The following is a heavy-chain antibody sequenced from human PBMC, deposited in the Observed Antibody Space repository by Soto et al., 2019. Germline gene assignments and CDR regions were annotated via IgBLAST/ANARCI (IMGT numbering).Heavy chain of an antibody. D-gene: IGHD2-21*02. V-gene: IGHV1-69*02. Sequence: QVQLVQSGAEVKKPWSSVKVSCKASGGTFSSYTISWVRQDPGQGREWMGRIIPILGIANYAQKLQGRVTITADKSTSTAYMELSSLRSEDTAVYYCARTYWGGDCYSLGEDAFDIWGQGTMVTVSS. CDR1: GGTFSSYT. CDR2: IIPILGIA. J-gene: IGHJ3*02. CDR3: ARTYWGGDCYSLGEDAFDI.